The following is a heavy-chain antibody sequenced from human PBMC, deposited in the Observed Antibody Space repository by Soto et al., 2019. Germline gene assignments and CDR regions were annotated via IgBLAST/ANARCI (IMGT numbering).Heavy chain of an antibody. D-gene: IGHD2-2*01. Sequence: GSLRLSCAVSGGSISSSNWWSWVRQPPGKGLEWIGEIYHSGSTNYNPSLKSRVTISVDKSKNQFSLKLSSVTAADTAVYYCARGGGNGGYCSSTSCYKYFQHWGQGTLVTVSS. J-gene: IGHJ1*01. CDR2: IYHSGST. CDR1: GGSISSSNW. V-gene: IGHV4-4*02. CDR3: ARGGGNGGYCSSTSCYKYFQH.